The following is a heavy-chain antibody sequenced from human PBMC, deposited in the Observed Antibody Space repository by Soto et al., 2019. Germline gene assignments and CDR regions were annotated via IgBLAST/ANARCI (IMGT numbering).Heavy chain of an antibody. CDR2: IIPIFGTA. Sequence: QVQLVQSGAEVKKPGSSVKVSCKASGGTFSSYAISWVRQAPGQGLEWMGGIIPIFGTANYAQKFQGRVTITADESTSTAYMELSSLRSEDTAVYYCARTERDFWSGYPAIYYYYGMDVWGQGTTATVSS. CDR1: GGTFSSYA. D-gene: IGHD3-3*01. J-gene: IGHJ6*02. V-gene: IGHV1-69*01. CDR3: ARTERDFWSGYPAIYYYYGMDV.